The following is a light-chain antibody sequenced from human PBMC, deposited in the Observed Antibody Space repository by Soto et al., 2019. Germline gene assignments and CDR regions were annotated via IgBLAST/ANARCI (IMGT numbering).Light chain of an antibody. CDR3: QQYDNVPIT. CDR1: QDISNY. Sequence: DIQMTQSPSSQSASVGDRVTITCQASQDISNYLNWYQQKQGKAXKLXIYDASNLETGVPSRFTGSGSGTDSTLTIASLKPEDFETYYCQQYDNVPITFGQGTRLEIK. J-gene: IGKJ5*01. V-gene: IGKV1-33*01. CDR2: DAS.